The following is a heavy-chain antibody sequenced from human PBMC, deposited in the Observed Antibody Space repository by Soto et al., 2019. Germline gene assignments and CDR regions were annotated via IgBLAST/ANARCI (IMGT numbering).Heavy chain of an antibody. D-gene: IGHD2-2*01. V-gene: IGHV3-23*01. CDR3: ARSIPGVRYYGMDV. CDR1: GFTFSSYA. Sequence: EVQLLESGGGLVQPGGSLRLSCAASGFTFSSYAMKWVRQAPGKGLEWVSLIGESGTPTYYADSVKGRFTISRDNSGNTLSLEMYRLSAEDTAVYYCARSIPGVRYYGMDVWGQGTTVTVSS. J-gene: IGHJ6*02. CDR2: IGESGTPT.